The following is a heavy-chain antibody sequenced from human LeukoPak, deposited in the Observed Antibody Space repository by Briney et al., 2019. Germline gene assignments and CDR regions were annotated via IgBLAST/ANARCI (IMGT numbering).Heavy chain of an antibody. Sequence: ASVKVSCKASGYTFTSYGISWVRQAPGQGREWMGWISAYNGNTNYAQKLQGRVTMTTDTSTSTAYMELKSLRSADTAVYHCARGPYYYYYMYVWGKGTTVTVSS. V-gene: IGHV1-18*01. J-gene: IGHJ6*03. CDR2: ISAYNGNT. CDR1: GYTFTSYG. CDR3: ARGPYYYYYMYV.